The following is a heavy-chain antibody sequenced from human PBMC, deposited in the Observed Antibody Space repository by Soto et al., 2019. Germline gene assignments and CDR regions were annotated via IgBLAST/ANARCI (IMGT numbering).Heavy chain of an antibody. Sequence: SETLSLTCTASGGSIPSGNYYWAWIRQPPGKGLEWIASVYYSGSTYYNPSLKSRVTISLDTSKSQFSLNLNSVTAADTADYYCAREVGATNEYFDSCGQGTLVTVSA. CDR1: GGSIPSGNYY. CDR3: AREVGATNEYFDS. CDR2: VYYSGST. J-gene: IGHJ1*01. V-gene: IGHV4-39*02. D-gene: IGHD1-26*01.